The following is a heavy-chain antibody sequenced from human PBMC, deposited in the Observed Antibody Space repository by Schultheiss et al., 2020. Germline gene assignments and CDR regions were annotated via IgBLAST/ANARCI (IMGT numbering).Heavy chain of an antibody. V-gene: IGHV4-31*03. CDR3: ARAQAAAAGTWSDY. CDR1: GGSISSGGYY. CDR2: IYYSGST. Sequence: SETLSLTCTVSGGSISSGGYYWSWIRQHPGKGLEWIGYIYYSGSTYYNPSLKSRVTISVDTSKNQFSLKLSSVTAADTAVYYCARAQAAAAGTWSDYWGQGTLVTVSS. D-gene: IGHD6-25*01. J-gene: IGHJ4*02.